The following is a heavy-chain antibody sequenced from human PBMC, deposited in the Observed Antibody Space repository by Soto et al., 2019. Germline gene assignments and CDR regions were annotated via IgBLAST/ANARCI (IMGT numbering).Heavy chain of an antibody. D-gene: IGHD2-21*02. CDR2: IYYSGST. CDR1: GGSINNGDYY. V-gene: IGHV4-30-4*01. Sequence: SETLSLTCTVSGGSINNGDYYWSWIRRPPEKGLEWIGYIYYSGSTYYNPSLKSRVTISVDTSKNHFSLKLSSVTAADTAVYYCARVCGGDCHNDMDVWGQGTTVTVSS. J-gene: IGHJ6*02. CDR3: ARVCGGDCHNDMDV.